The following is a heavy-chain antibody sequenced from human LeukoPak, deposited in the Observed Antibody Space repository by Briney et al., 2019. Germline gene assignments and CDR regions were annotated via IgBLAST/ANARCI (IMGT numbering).Heavy chain of an antibody. V-gene: IGHV3-9*01. CDR1: GFTFDDYP. CDR2: ISWNSGSI. J-gene: IGHJ4*02. Sequence: PGGSLRLSCAASGFTFDDYPMHWVRQAPGKGLEWVSGISWNSGSIGYADSVKGRFTISRDNAKNSLYLQMNSLRAEDTALYYCAKMVYGYYFDYWGQGTLVTVSS. CDR3: AKMVYGYYFDY. D-gene: IGHD2-8*01.